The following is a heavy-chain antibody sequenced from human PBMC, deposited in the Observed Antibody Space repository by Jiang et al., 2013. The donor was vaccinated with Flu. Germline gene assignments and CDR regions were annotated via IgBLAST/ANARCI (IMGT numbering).Heavy chain of an antibody. J-gene: IGHJ2*01. V-gene: IGHV3-30-3*01. CDR1: GFTFSSYA. CDR2: ISYDGSNK. CDR3: ARAPVDYYDSSGFGSWRSWYFDL. D-gene: IGHD3-22*01. Sequence: PGRSLRLSCAASGFTFSSYAMHWVRQAPGKGLEWVAVISYDGSNKYYADSVKGRFTISRDNSKNTLYLQMNSLRAEDTAVYYCARAPVDYYDSSGFGSWRSWYFDLWGRGTLVTVSS.